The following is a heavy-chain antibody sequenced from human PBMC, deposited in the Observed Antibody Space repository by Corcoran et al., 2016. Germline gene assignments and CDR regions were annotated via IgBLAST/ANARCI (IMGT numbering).Heavy chain of an antibody. J-gene: IGHJ4*02. CDR1: GFTVSNNY. CDR2: IFGGDST. V-gene: IGHV3-53*01. CDR3: ARDRHCSGTDY. D-gene: IGHD2-15*01. Sequence: EVQLVESGGGLIQPGGSLRLSCAASGFTVSNNYMSWVRQAPGKGLEWVSIIFGGDSTYYADSVKGRFTIYRDSSKNTLYLQMNSLRVEDTAVYYCARDRHCSGTDYWGQGTLVTVSS.